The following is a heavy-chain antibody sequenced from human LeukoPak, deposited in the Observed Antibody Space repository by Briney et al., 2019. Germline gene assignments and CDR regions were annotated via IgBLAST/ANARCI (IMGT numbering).Heavy chain of an antibody. CDR3: ARVSGDFWSGYYQADY. CDR1: GGSISSGDYY. CDR2: IYYSGST. D-gene: IGHD3-3*01. V-gene: IGHV4-30-4*08. Sequence: SQTLSLTCTVSGGSISSGDYYWSWIRQPLGKGLEWIGYIYYSGSTYYNPSLKSRVTISVDTSKNQFSLKLSSVTAADTAVYYCARVSGDFWSGYYQADYWGQGTLVTVSS. J-gene: IGHJ4*02.